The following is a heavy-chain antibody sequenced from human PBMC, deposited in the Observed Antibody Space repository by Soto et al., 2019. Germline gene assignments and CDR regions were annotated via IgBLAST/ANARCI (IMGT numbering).Heavy chain of an antibody. D-gene: IGHD3-22*01. CDR3: ARGSHRLHSYDSSGFYHYVDY. J-gene: IGHJ4*02. Sequence: ASVKVSCKASGYTFTSYGISWVRQAPGQGLEWMGWISAYNGNTNYAQKLQGRVTMTTDTSTSTAYMELRSLRSDDTAVYYCARGSHRLHSYDSSGFYHYVDYWGQGALVTVSS. CDR1: GYTFTSYG. V-gene: IGHV1-18*01. CDR2: ISAYNGNT.